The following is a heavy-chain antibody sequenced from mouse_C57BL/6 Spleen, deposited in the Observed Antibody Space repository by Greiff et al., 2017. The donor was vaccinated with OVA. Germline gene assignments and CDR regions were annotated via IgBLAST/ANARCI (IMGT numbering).Heavy chain of an antibody. CDR1: GYAFSSSW. CDR3: ARSYYGSRGAMDY. D-gene: IGHD1-1*01. V-gene: IGHV1-82*01. Sequence: VQLQQSGPELVKPGASVKISCKASGYAFSSSWMNWVKQRPGKGLEWIGRIYPGDGATNYNGKFKGKATLTADKSSSTAYMQLSSLTSEDSAVYFCARSYYGSRGAMDYWGQGTSVTVSS. CDR2: IYPGDGAT. J-gene: IGHJ4*01.